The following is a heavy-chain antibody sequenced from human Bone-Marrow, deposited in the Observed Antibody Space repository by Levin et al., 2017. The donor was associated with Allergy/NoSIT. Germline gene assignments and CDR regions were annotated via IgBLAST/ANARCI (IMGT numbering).Heavy chain of an antibody. CDR2: INPMFGPA. CDR3: ATDVVTANHDAFDI. Sequence: GGSLRLSCKISGGTFSTFAINWVRQAPGQGLEWMGAINPMFGPAKYAQTFQGKVTITADESTSTAYMNLNSLRSEDTAVYYCATDVVTANHDAFDIWGQGTMVTVSS. V-gene: IGHV1-69*01. D-gene: IGHD2-21*02. CDR1: GGTFSTFA. J-gene: IGHJ3*02.